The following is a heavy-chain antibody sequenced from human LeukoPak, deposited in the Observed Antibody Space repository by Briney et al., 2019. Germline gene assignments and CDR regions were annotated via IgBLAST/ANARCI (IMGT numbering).Heavy chain of an antibody. J-gene: IGHJ4*02. V-gene: IGHV3-23*01. CDR2: ISGSGGST. Sequence: GGSLRLSCAASGFTFSSYAMSWVRQAPGKGLEWVSAISGSGGSTYYADSVKGRFTISRDNSKNTLYLQMNSLRAEDTAVYYCAKRRYCSGGRCSPEPFDYWGQGTLVTVSS. D-gene: IGHD2-15*01. CDR1: GFTFSSYA. CDR3: AKRRYCSGGRCSPEPFDY.